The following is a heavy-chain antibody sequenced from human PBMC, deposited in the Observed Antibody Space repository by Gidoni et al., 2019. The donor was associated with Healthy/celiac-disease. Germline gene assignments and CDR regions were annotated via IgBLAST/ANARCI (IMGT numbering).Heavy chain of an antibody. D-gene: IGHD6-19*01. V-gene: IGHV3-49*04. Sequence: EVQLVESGGGLVQPGRSLRLSCTASGFTFGDYAMSWVRQAPGKGLAWVGFIRSKAYGGTTEYAASVKGRFTISRDDSKSIAYLQMNSLKTEDTAVYYCTREGPPVAGLYYFDYWGQGTLVTVSS. CDR1: GFTFGDYA. J-gene: IGHJ4*02. CDR2: IRSKAYGGTT. CDR3: TREGPPVAGLYYFDY.